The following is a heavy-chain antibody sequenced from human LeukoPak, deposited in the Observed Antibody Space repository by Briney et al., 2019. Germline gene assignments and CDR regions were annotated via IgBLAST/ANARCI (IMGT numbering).Heavy chain of an antibody. CDR2: FDREDDET. CDR1: GYTLIEVS. V-gene: IGHV1-24*01. Sequence: ASVKVSCKVSGYTLIEVSLNWVRQTPGKGLEWMGGFDREDDETIYAQKFQGRVTMTEDTSTDTAYMELSSLRSEDTAVYYCATGGPFSRSFAYWGQGTLATVSS. CDR3: ATGGPFSRSFAY. D-gene: IGHD3-10*01. J-gene: IGHJ4*02.